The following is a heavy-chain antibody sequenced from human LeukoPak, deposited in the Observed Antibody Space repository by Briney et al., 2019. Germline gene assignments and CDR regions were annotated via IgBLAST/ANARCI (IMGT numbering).Heavy chain of an antibody. J-gene: IGHJ5*02. D-gene: IGHD6-19*01. CDR1: GFTFRNYG. CDR3: AGDSPVAGRGWFDT. Sequence: GTLRLSCAASGFTFRNYGMDWVRQPPGKGLERIGEIYHSGSTNYNPSPTSRDTLSVDKSKNQCSLKLSSVSAAGTGVYYCAGDSPVAGRGWFDTWGQGTLVTVSS. V-gene: IGHV4-4*02. CDR2: IYHSGST.